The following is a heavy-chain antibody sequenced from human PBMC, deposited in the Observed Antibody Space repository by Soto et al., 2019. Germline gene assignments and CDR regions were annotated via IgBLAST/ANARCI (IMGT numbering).Heavy chain of an antibody. CDR1: GGSISSGGYY. J-gene: IGHJ6*02. D-gene: IGHD3-22*01. CDR2: IYYSGST. CDR3: ARAVVITAYYYYYGMDV. Sequence: QVQLQESGPGLVKPSQTLSLTCTVSGGSISSGGYYWSWIRQHPGKGLEWIGYIYYSGSTYYNPYLKSRVTISVXTSXNXYSLRLSSVTAADTAVYYCARAVVITAYYYYYGMDVWGQGTTVTVSS. V-gene: IGHV4-31*03.